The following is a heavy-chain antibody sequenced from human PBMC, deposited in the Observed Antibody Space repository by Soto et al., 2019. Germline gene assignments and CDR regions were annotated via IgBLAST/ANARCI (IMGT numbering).Heavy chain of an antibody. V-gene: IGHV3-7*03. D-gene: IGHD2-15*01. CDR1: GFTFSSNW. CDR3: ASDLGYCSGGACYSVLDY. Sequence: EVQLVESGGGLVQPGGSLRLSCAASGFTFSSNWMNWVRQAPGKGPEWVANIKQDGSEKYYVDSVKGRFTISRDNSKNSLFLQKNNRRVEDTAVYYCASDLGYCSGGACYSVLDYWGQGALVTVSS. J-gene: IGHJ4*02. CDR2: IKQDGSEK.